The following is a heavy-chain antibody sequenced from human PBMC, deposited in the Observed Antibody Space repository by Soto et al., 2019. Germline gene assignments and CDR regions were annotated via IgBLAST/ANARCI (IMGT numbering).Heavy chain of an antibody. CDR1: GGSFSGYY. CDR3: ARASGYSGYALDYFDY. J-gene: IGHJ4*02. V-gene: IGHV4-34*01. CDR2: INHSGST. Sequence: SETLSLTCAVYGGSFSGYYWSWIRQPPGKGLEWIGEINHSGSTNYNPSLKSRVTISVDTSKNQFSLKLSSVTAADTAVYYCARASGYSGYALDYFDYWGQGNLVTVSS. D-gene: IGHD5-12*01.